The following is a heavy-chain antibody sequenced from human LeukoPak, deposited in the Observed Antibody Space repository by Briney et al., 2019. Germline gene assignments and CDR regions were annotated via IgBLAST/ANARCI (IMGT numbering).Heavy chain of an antibody. CDR2: ISGSGGST. CDR1: GVTFSSYA. J-gene: IGHJ4*02. CDR3: ANLYRSGWYFDY. Sequence: GGSLRLSCAASGVTFSSYAMGWDRQAPGKGLEWVSAISGSGGSTYYADSVKGRFTISRDNSKNTVFLQMDSQRAEDTAIYYCANLYRSGWYFDYWGQGTLVTVSS. V-gene: IGHV3-23*01. D-gene: IGHD6-19*01.